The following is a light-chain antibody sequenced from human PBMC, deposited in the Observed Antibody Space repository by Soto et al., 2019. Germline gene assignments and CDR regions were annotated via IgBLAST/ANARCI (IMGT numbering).Light chain of an antibody. Sequence: QSVLTQPPSVSGAPGQTITMSCTGSGSNVGASYDVHWYQVLPGAGPRLLIYKNNNRPSGVPDRFSGSKSGTSASLAITGLGAEDEADYYCQSYDNILSGPLFGGGTQLTVL. CDR3: QSYDNILSGPL. V-gene: IGLV1-40*01. J-gene: IGLJ3*02. CDR1: GSNVGASYD. CDR2: KNN.